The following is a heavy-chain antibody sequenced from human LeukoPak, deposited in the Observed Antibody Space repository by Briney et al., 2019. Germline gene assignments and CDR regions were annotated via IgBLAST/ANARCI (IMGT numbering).Heavy chain of an antibody. Sequence: GGSLRLSCAASEFTFNSYGMHWVRQAPGKGLEWVAFIRYDGSNKYYADSVKGRFTISRDNSKHTLYLQMNSLRAEDTAVYYCTRGSIAYYYMDVWGKGTTVTISS. CDR3: TRGSIAYYYMDV. CDR1: EFTFNSYG. D-gene: IGHD3-16*01. V-gene: IGHV3-30*02. CDR2: IRYDGSNK. J-gene: IGHJ6*03.